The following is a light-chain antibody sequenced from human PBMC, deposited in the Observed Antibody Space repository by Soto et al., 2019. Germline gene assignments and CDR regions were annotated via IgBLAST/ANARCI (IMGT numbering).Light chain of an antibody. CDR2: LGP. J-gene: IGKJ2*01. Sequence: IVMTQSPLSLPVTPGEPASISCRSSQSLLYGAGYMYVDWYLQKPGQPPHLLISLGPNRASVVPDRFSGSVAGTGFTLKIRRVETEDVGIYYCMQTLQPPYTFGQGTKLEIK. V-gene: IGKV2-28*01. CDR1: QSLLYGAGYMY. CDR3: MQTLQPPYT.